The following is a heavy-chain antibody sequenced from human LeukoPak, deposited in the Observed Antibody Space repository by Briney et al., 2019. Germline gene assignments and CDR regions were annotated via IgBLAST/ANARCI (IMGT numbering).Heavy chain of an antibody. CDR1: GFTFSSFG. CDR3: AKDWGTVNWFDS. D-gene: IGHD3-16*01. J-gene: IGHJ5*01. V-gene: IGHV3-30*18. CDR2: ISYDGVIK. Sequence: GGSLRLSCAASGFTFSSFGMHWVRQVPGKGLEWLALISYDGVIKFYADSVKGRFTISRDNSMKTLHLQINSVRLEDTGLYFCAKDWGTVNWFDSWGQGTLVTVSS.